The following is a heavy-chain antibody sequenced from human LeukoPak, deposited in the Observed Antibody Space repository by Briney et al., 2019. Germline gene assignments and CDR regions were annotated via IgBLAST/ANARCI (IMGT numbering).Heavy chain of an antibody. CDR2: KNPNSGNT. CDR1: GYTFTSYD. D-gene: IGHD6-13*01. CDR3: ARGAKYSSSWYSFGSYYYYYGMDV. V-gene: IGHV1-8*01. Sequence: ASVKVSCKASGYTFTSYDINWVRQATGQGLEWMGWKNPNSGNTGYAQKFQGRVTMTRNTSISTAYMELSSLRSEDTAVYYCARGAKYSSSWYSFGSYYYYYGMDVWGQGTTVTVSS. J-gene: IGHJ6*02.